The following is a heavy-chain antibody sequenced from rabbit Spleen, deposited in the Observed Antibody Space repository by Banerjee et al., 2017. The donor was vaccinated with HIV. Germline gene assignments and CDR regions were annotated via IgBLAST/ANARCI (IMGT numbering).Heavy chain of an antibody. CDR2: IYTGSSGTT. V-gene: IGHV1S45*01. CDR1: GFSFSSDYW. CDR3: VRGLDF. J-gene: IGHJ3*01. Sequence: LQESGGGLFQPGGSLALTCTASGFSFSSDYWICWVRQAPGKGLEWIACIYTGSSGTTYYASWVNGRFSITKTSSTTVTLQMTSLTAADTATYFCVRGLDFWGQGTLVTVS.